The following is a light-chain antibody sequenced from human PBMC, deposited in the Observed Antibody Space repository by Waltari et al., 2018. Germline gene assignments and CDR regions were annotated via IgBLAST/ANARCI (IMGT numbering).Light chain of an antibody. CDR3: LQYNVYPRT. J-gene: IGKJ1*01. CDR2: GAS. Sequence: IQMTKSPSSLSASIVDRVTITCRASRDIRNDLGWYQHKPGKAPKSLMYGASRLQSGVPSRFSGSGFGTEFTLTISSLQPEDFATYYCLQYNVYPRTFAQGTKVDIK. CDR1: RDIRND. V-gene: IGKV1-17*01.